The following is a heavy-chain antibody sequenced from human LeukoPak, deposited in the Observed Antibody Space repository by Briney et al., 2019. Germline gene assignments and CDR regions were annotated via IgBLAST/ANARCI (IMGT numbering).Heavy chain of an antibody. CDR1: GYTFNSYY. D-gene: IGHD2-2*01. CDR2: INPNSGGT. Sequence: ASVKVSCKASGYTFNSYYMHWVRQAPGQGLEWMGWINPNSGGTNYAQKFQGRVTMTRDTSISTAYMELTRLRSDDTAVYYCARDGVVPAASFDYWGQGTLVTVSS. CDR3: ARDGVVPAASFDY. V-gene: IGHV1-2*02. J-gene: IGHJ4*02.